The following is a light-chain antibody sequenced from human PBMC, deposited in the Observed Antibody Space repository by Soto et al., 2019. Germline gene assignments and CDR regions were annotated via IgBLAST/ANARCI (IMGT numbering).Light chain of an antibody. J-gene: IGLJ2*01. CDR1: SSDVGAYNF. CDR3: SSYTTNKTLL. V-gene: IGLV2-14*01. CDR2: EVS. Sequence: QSALTQPASVSGSPGQSITISCTGTSSDVGAYNFVSWYQQHPGKAPKLIFYEVSNRPPGLSDRFSGSTSGTTASLTISGLQAEDEDDYFCSSYTTNKTLLFGGGTQLTVL.